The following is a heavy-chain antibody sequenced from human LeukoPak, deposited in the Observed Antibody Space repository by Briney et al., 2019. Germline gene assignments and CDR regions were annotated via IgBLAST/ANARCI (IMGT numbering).Heavy chain of an antibody. D-gene: IGHD4-11*01. CDR1: GFTFSSYA. CDR2: ISYDGSNK. J-gene: IGHJ6*02. Sequence: PGGSLRLSCAASGFTFSSYAMHWVRQAPGKGLEWVAVISYDGSNKYYADSVKGRSTISRDNSKNTLYLQMNSLRAEDTAVYYCARGSVTTPYGMDVWGQGTTVTVSS. CDR3: ARGSVTTPYGMDV. V-gene: IGHV3-30-3*01.